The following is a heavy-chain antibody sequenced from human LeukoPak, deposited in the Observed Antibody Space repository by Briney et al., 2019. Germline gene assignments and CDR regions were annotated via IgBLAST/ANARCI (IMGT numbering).Heavy chain of an antibody. J-gene: IGHJ6*03. V-gene: IGHV3-7*01. D-gene: IGHD6-13*01. CDR1: GFTFSSYW. CDR3: ARLTVYSSSWLAYYMDV. Sequence: GGSLRLSCAASGFTFSSYWMTWLRQAPGKGLEWVANINQDGSDKHYVDSVKGRFTISRDNARNSLFLHMNSPRADDTAVYYCARLTVYSSSWLAYYMDVWGKGTTVTVSS. CDR2: INQDGSDK.